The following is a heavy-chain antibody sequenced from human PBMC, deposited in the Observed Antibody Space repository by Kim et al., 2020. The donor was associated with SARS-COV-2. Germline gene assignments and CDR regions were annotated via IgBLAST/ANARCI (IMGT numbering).Heavy chain of an antibody. CDR2: IYHSGST. V-gene: IGHV4-30-2*01. Sequence: SETLSLTCAVSGGSISSGGYSWSWIRQPPGKGLEWIGYIYHSGSTYYNPSLKIRVTISIDRSKNQFSLKLSTVTAADTTVYYCARAPVFLSIAAAGTGGWFDPSGQGTLVTVSS. D-gene: IGHD6-13*01. J-gene: IGHJ5*02. CDR3: ARAPVFLSIAAAGTGGWFDP. CDR1: GGSISSGGYS.